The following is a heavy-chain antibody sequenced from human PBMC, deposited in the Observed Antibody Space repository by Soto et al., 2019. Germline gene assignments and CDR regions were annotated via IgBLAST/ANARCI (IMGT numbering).Heavy chain of an antibody. V-gene: IGHV3-74*01. CDR3: ASPQCGGDCYTGPFSYYYGMDV. D-gene: IGHD2-21*02. J-gene: IGHJ6*02. Sequence: GSLRLSCVASGFTFSSYWMHWVRQAPGKGPLWVSRIKSDGSGTYYADSVQGRLTISRDNAKNTLYLQMNSLRAEDTAVYYCASPQCGGDCYTGPFSYYYGMDVWGQGTTVTVSS. CDR1: GFTFSSYW. CDR2: IKSDGSGT.